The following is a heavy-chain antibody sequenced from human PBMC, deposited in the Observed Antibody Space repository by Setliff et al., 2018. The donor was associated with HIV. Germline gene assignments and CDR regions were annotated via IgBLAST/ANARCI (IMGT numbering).Heavy chain of an antibody. CDR3: ARQGNIVVVTSFDY. Sequence: PSETLSLTCTVSGGSINSRSYYWGWIRQPPAKGLEWVGNVDYTGSTYYNPSLKSRVTISVDTSKNQFSLRLNSVTAADTAVYYCARQGNIVVVTSFDYWGQGTLVTVSS. V-gene: IGHV4-39*07. J-gene: IGHJ4*02. CDR2: VDYTGST. D-gene: IGHD2-21*02. CDR1: GGSINSRSYY.